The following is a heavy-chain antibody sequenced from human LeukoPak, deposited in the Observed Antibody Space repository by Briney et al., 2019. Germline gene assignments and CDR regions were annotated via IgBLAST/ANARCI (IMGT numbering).Heavy chain of an antibody. J-gene: IGHJ4*02. CDR2: ISSSGSTI. CDR3: ARDRRRSYGYGGVV. Sequence: QTGGSLRLSCAASGFTFSSYEMNWVRQAPGKGLEWVSYISSSGSTIYYADSVKGRFTISRDNAKNSLYLQMNSLRAEDTAVYYCARDRRRSYGYGGVVWGQGTLVTVSS. CDR1: GFTFSSYE. V-gene: IGHV3-48*03. D-gene: IGHD5-18*01.